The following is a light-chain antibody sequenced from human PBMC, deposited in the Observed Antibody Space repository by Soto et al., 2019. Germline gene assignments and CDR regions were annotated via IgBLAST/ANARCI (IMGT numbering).Light chain of an antibody. CDR1: QSISSSY. CDR3: QQYSSTFWT. V-gene: IGKV3-20*01. Sequence: ETVLTQSPGTLSLSPGERTTLSCRASQSISSSYLAWYQQKPGQAPRLLVYGASSRATGIPDRFSGSGSGTDFTLTISRLEPEDFALYYCQQYSSTFWTLGQGTKGEIK. J-gene: IGKJ1*01. CDR2: GAS.